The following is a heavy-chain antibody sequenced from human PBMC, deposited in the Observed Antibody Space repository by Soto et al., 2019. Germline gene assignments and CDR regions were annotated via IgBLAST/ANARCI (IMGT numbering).Heavy chain of an antibody. J-gene: IGHJ4*02. CDR3: ARLLSDYDILTGYALSY. Sequence: PGESLKISCKGSGYSFTSYWISWVRQMPGKGLEWMGRIDPSDSYTNYSPSFQGQVTISADKSISTAYLQWSSLKASDTAMYYCARLLSDYDILTGYALSYWGQGTLVTVSS. D-gene: IGHD3-9*01. CDR2: IDPSDSYT. V-gene: IGHV5-10-1*01. CDR1: GYSFTSYW.